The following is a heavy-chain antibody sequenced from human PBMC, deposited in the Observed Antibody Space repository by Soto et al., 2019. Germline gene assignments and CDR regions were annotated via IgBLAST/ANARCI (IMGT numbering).Heavy chain of an antibody. CDR3: AREVKTYYYYGMDV. V-gene: IGHV4-31*03. J-gene: IGHJ6*02. Sequence: QVQLQESGPGLVKPSQTLSLTCTVSGGSISSGGYYWSWIRQHPGKGLGWIGYIYYSGSTYYNPSLKSRVTISVDTSKNQFSLKLSSVTAADTAVYYCAREVKTYYYYGMDVWGQGTTVTVSS. CDR1: GGSISSGGYY. CDR2: IYYSGST.